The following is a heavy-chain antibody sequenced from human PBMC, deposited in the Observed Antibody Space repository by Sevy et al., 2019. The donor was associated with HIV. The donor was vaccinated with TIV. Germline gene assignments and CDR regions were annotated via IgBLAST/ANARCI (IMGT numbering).Heavy chain of an antibody. Sequence: GGSLRLSCSASGFTFSSYAMHWVRQAPGKGLEYVSAISSNGGSTYYADSVKGRFTISRDNSKNTLYLQMSSLRAEDTAVYYCVKDRNFGVGIVTTEMDYWGQGTLVTVSS. CDR2: ISSNGGST. CDR3: VKDRNFGVGIVTTEMDY. J-gene: IGHJ4*02. D-gene: IGHD3-3*01. CDR1: GFTFSSYA. V-gene: IGHV3-64D*06.